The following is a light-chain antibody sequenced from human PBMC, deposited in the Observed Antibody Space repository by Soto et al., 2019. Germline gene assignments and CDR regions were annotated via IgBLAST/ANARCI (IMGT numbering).Light chain of an antibody. CDR1: QSVSSNY. J-gene: IGKJ4*01. V-gene: IGKV3-11*01. CDR2: DAS. Sequence: EIVLTQSPGTLSLSPGERATLSCRASQSVSSNYLAWYQQKPGQAPRLFIYDASNRATGIPARFSGSGSGTDFTLTISSLEPEDFAVYYCQQRSNFLTFGGGTKVDIK. CDR3: QQRSNFLT.